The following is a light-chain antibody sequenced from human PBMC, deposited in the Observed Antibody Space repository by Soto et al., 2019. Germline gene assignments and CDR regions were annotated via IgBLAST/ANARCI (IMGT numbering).Light chain of an antibody. CDR3: QKYPSWPYT. Sequence: DIQMTQSPSTLSASVGDRVTITCRASQSVNKWLAWYQQKPGRAPNLVIYDASTLQTSVTSTFSGSGSGTEFTLTISSLQPDDFGTYYCQKYPSWPYTFGQGTKLESK. CDR2: DAS. V-gene: IGKV1-5*01. CDR1: QSVNKW. J-gene: IGKJ2*01.